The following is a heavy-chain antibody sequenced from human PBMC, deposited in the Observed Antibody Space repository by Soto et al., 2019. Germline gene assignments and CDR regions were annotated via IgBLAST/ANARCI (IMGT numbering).Heavy chain of an antibody. D-gene: IGHD4-17*01. CDR1: GDSISSDDYY. CDR2: ISYSGTT. V-gene: IGHV4-30-4*01. J-gene: IGHJ4*02. CDR3: ARSHYYSAYVCDC. Sequence: QVQLQESGPGVVKPSQTLSLTCTVSGDSISSDDYYWSWIRQPPGKGLEWIGYISYSGTTSYNPSLKSRVLFSVDMSKKKFSLNLTSMTAADSAVYYCARSHYYSAYVCDCWSQGTLVTVSS.